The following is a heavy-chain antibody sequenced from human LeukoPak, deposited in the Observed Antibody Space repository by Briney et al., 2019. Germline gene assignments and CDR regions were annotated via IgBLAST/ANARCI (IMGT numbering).Heavy chain of an antibody. CDR3: ARAYSGSYPFDY. V-gene: IGHV4-59*01. D-gene: IGHD1-26*01. J-gene: IGHJ4*02. CDR1: GGSISSYY. Sequence: SETLSLACTVSGGSISSYYWSWIRQPPGKGLEWIGYIYYSGSTNYNPSLKSRVTISVDTSKNQFSLKLSSVTAADTAVYYCARAYSGSYPFDYWGQGTLVTVSS. CDR2: IYYSGST.